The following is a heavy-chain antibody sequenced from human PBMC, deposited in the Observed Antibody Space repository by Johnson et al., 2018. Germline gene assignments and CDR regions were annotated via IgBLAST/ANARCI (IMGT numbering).Heavy chain of an antibody. V-gene: IGHV3-23*01. CDR3: AKEVRYGWGALDI. J-gene: IGHJ3*02. CDR2: ISGSGDGT. D-gene: IGHD3-10*01. CDR1: GFTFSTYA. Sequence: VQLQESGGSLVQPGGSLRVSCAASGFTFSTYAMNWVRQTPGKGLEWVSAISGSGDGTYYADSVKGRFTISRDNSKNTLYLKRNSLTAEATAVYYCAKEVRYGWGALDIWGHGTMVTVSS.